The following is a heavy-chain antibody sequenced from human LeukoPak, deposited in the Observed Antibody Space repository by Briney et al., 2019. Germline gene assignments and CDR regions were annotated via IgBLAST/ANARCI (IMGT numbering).Heavy chain of an antibody. Sequence: PGGSLRLSCAASGFTFSNAWMSWVRQAPGKGLEWVGRIKSKTDGGTTDYAAPVKGRFTISRDDSKNTLYLQMNSLRAEDTAVYYCAKAFSYGDYDLNPFPHPDYWGQGTLVTVSS. J-gene: IGHJ4*02. CDR3: AKAFSYGDYDLNPFPHPDY. CDR1: GFTFSNAW. D-gene: IGHD4-17*01. V-gene: IGHV3-15*01. CDR2: IKSKTDGGTT.